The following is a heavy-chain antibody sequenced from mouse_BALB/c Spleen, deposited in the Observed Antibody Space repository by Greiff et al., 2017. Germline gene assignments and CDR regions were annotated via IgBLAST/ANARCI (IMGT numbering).Heavy chain of an antibody. J-gene: IGHJ4*01. D-gene: IGHD4-1*01. CDR2: SRNKANDYTT. V-gene: IGHV7-1*02. CDR1: GFTFSDFY. CDR3: ERDQSGSYAMDY. Sequence: EVKLVESGGGLVQPGGSLRLSCATSGFTFSDFYMEWVRQPPGKRLEWIAASRNKANDYTTEYSASVKGRFIVSRATSQSILYLQMNALRAEDTAISYCERDQSGSYAMDYWGQGTTVTVSS.